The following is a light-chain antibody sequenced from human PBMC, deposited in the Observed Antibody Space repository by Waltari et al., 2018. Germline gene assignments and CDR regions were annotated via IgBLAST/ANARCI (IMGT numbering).Light chain of an antibody. Sequence: QSVLTQPPSVSAAPGQRVTIPFPGGSSNIGTNYVSWYRQFPGSAPKLPSYEDTERPAGVPGRFSGSKSGTSATLDITGLQPGDEAEYYCGTWDSSLSGAVFGGGTLLTVL. V-gene: IGLV1-51*02. J-gene: IGLJ7*01. CDR1: SSNIGTNY. CDR3: GTWDSSLSGAV. CDR2: EDT.